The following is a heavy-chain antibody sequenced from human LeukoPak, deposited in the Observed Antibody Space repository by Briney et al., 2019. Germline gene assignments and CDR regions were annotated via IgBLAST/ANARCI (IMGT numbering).Heavy chain of an antibody. V-gene: IGHV4-59*01. Sequence: SETLSLTCTVSGGSISSYYWSWIPQPPGKGLEWIGYIYYSGSTNYNPSLKSRVTISVDTSKNQFSLKLSSVTAADTAVYYCARDRVSIAAAGNYYYYGMDVWGQGTTVTVSS. CDR2: IYYSGST. CDR3: ARDRVSIAAAGNYYYYGMDV. D-gene: IGHD6-13*01. CDR1: GGSISSYY. J-gene: IGHJ6*02.